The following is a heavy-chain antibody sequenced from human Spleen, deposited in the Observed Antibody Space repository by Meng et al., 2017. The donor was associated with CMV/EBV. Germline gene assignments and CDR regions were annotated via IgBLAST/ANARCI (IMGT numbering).Heavy chain of an antibody. CDR1: GFTFSSYS. D-gene: IGHD5-24*01. CDR3: ARDGWLQFLPDDY. J-gene: IGHJ4*02. V-gene: IGHV3-21*01. CDR2: ISSSSSYI. Sequence: GALRLSCAASGFTFSSYSMNWVRQAPGKGLEWVSSISSSSSYIYYADSVKGRFTISRDNAKNSLYLQMNSLRAEDTAVYYCARDGWLQFLPDDYWGQGTLVTVSS.